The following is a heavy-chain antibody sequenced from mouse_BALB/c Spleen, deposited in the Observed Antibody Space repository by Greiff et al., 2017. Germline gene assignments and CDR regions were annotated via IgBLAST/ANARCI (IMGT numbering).Heavy chain of an antibody. D-gene: IGHD2-12*01. V-gene: IGHV14-3*02. CDR2: IDPANGNT. Sequence: EVQLQESGAELVKPGASVKLSCTASGFNIKDTYMHWVKQRPEQGLEWIGRIDPANGNTKYDPKFQGKATITADTSSNTAYLQLSSLTSEDTAVYYCASGYYNGYFDVWGAGTTVTVSS. CDR1: GFNIKDTY. CDR3: ASGYYNGYFDV. J-gene: IGHJ1*01.